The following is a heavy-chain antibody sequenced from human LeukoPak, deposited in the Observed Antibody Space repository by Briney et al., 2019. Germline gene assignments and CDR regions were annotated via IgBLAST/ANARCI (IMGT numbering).Heavy chain of an antibody. CDR3: ARSVPAAISYFDY. J-gene: IGHJ4*02. CDR2: INPNSGGT. Sequence: ASVKVSCKASGYTVTGYYMDWVGQAPGQGREGRGWINPNSGGTNYAQKFQGRVTMTRDTSISTAYMELSRLRSDDTAVYYCARSVPAAISYFDYWGQGTLVTVSS. V-gene: IGHV1-2*02. CDR1: GYTVTGYY. D-gene: IGHD2-2*01.